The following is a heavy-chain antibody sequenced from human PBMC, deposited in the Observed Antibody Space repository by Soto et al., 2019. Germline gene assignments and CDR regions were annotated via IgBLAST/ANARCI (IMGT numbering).Heavy chain of an antibody. Sequence: QVQLVESGGGVVQPGGSLRLSCTASGFTFSSYGMHWVRQAPGKGLQWVAVIPHDGTYQYYLDSVKGRFTISRDNSKDTLYLKMNSVRVEATDLYYCVRDDDNLANGLDHWGQGTLVTVSS. V-gene: IGHV3-30*19. CDR1: GFTFSSYG. J-gene: IGHJ4*02. CDR3: VRDDDNLANGLDH. D-gene: IGHD1-1*01. CDR2: IPHDGTYQ.